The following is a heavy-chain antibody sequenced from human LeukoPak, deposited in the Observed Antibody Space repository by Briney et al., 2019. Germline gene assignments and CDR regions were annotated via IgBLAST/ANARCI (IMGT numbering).Heavy chain of an antibody. J-gene: IGHJ4*02. CDR2: INHSGST. CDR1: GGSFSGYY. Sequence: SETLSLTCAVYGGSFSGYYWSWIRQPPGKGLGWIGEINHSGSTNYNPSLKSRVTISVDTSKNQFSLKLSSVTAADTAVYYCACRSSTNYPAEWGFDYWGQGTLVTVSS. D-gene: IGHD2-2*01. V-gene: IGHV4-34*01. CDR3: ACRSSTNYPAEWGFDY.